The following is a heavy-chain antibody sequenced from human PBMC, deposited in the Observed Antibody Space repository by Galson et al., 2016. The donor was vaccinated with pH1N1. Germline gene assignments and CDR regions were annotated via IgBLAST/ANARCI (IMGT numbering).Heavy chain of an antibody. J-gene: IGHJ2*01. Sequence: SVKVSCKASGGTSGSYSINWVRQAPGQGLEWMGGIIPIFNTAKYAQNFQGRVTITADESTTTAYMELSSLRPEDTAVYFCAREDYYDTDLSDWYFDLWGRGTLLTVSS. CDR1: GGTSGSYS. V-gene: IGHV1-69*13. CDR3: AREDYYDTDLSDWYFDL. CDR2: IIPIFNTA. D-gene: IGHD3-22*01.